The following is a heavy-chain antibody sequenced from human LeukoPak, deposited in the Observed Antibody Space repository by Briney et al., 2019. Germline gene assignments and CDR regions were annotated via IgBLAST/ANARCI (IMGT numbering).Heavy chain of an antibody. J-gene: IGHJ4*02. Sequence: ASVKVSCKASGYTFSNYAIHWVRQAPGQRLEWMGWINAANGNTKYSQKLQGRFTITRDTSASTAYMELSSLRSDDTAVYYCARDLPGGYSYGFDYWGQGTLVTVSS. V-gene: IGHV1-3*01. D-gene: IGHD5-18*01. CDR3: ARDLPGGYSYGFDY. CDR1: GYTFSNYA. CDR2: INAANGNT.